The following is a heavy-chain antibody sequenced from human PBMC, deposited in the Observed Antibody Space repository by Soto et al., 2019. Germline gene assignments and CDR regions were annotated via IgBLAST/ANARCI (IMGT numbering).Heavy chain of an antibody. J-gene: IGHJ4*02. CDR1: GFTFSSYA. V-gene: IGHV3-23*01. CDR3: AKAYLSTLYYFDY. CDR2: ISTGGGST. Sequence: LRLSCAASGFTFSSYAMSWVRQPPGQGLEWVSGISTGGGSTYYADSVKGRFTISRDNPKNTLYLQMNSLRAEDTAVYYCAKAYLSTLYYFDYWGQGALVTVSS. D-gene: IGHD2-21*01.